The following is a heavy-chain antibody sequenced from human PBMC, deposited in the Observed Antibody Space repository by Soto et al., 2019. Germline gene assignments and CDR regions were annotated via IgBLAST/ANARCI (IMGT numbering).Heavy chain of an antibody. D-gene: IGHD2-2*01. Sequence: GGSLRLSCAASGFTFSSYGMHWVRQAPGKGLEWVAVISYDGSNKYYADSVKGRFTISRENSKNTLYLQMNSLRAEDTAVYYCAKGAEVPRWKTGGAFDIWGQGTMVTVSS. V-gene: IGHV3-30*18. CDR2: ISYDGSNK. CDR3: AKGAEVPRWKTGGAFDI. J-gene: IGHJ3*02. CDR1: GFTFSSYG.